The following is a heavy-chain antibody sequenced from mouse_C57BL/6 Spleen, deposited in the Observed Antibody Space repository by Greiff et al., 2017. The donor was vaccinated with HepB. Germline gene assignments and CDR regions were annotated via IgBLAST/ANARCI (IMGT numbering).Heavy chain of an antibody. V-gene: IGHV1-54*01. Sequence: QVQLQQSGAELVRPGTSVKVSCKASGYAFTNYLIEWVKQRPGQGLEWIGVINPGSGGTNYNEKFKGKATLTADKSSSTAYMQHSSLTSEDSAVYFCARGAGGSGLWFAYWGQGTLVTVSA. CDR1: GYAFTNYL. CDR3: ARGAGGSGLWFAY. D-gene: IGHD1-1*01. J-gene: IGHJ3*01. CDR2: INPGSGGT.